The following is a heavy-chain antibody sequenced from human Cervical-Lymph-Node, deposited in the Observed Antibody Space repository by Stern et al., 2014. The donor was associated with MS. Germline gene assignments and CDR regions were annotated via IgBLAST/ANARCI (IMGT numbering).Heavy chain of an antibody. CDR1: GFTFGNYG. J-gene: IGHJ5*01. Sequence: VQLVESGGALVQPGRSLRLSCAASGFTFGNYGMHWVRQAPGKGLEWVSGISWNSANVGYAASVRGRFTISRDNAQNSLYLEMFSLRIEDTALYYCAKDFTNDGCCGNWFGSWGQGTLVTVSS. V-gene: IGHV3-9*01. CDR3: AKDFTNDGCCGNWFGS. CDR2: ISWNSANV. D-gene: IGHD1-1*01.